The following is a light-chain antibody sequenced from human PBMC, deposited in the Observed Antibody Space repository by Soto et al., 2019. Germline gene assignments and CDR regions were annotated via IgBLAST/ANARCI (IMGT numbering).Light chain of an antibody. CDR3: QKYNSGPLT. CDR2: GAS. CDR1: QSVSSN. Sequence: SVSPGERATLSCRASQSVSSNLAWYQQKPGQAPRLLIYGASTRATGIPARFSGSGSGTEFTLTISSLQPEDVATYYCQKYNSGPLTFGGGTKVDIK. J-gene: IGKJ4*01. V-gene: IGKV3D-15*01.